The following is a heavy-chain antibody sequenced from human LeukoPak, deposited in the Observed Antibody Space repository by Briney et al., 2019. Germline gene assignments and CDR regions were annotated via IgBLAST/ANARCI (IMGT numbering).Heavy chain of an antibody. CDR2: ISGSGGST. CDR1: GFTFSSYA. CDR3: ARKRWELPQSPLDY. Sequence: GGSLRLSCAASGFTFSSYAMSWVRRAPGKGLEWVSAISGSGGSTYYADSVKGRFTISRDNSKNTLYLQMNSLRAEDTAVYYCARKRWELPQSPLDYWGQGTLVTVSS. J-gene: IGHJ4*02. D-gene: IGHD1-26*01. V-gene: IGHV3-23*01.